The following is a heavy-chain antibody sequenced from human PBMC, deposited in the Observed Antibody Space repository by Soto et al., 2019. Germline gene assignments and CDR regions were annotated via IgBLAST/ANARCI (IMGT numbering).Heavy chain of an antibody. D-gene: IGHD3-16*01. CDR2: ISRSSTYI. Sequence: EVQLVESGGGLVNPGGSLRLSCVVSRFPFSTSNMNWVRQAPGKGLEWVSFISRSSTYIYYADSVKGRFTISRDDAENSLFLQMNSLRAEDTAVYYCARGVLPISSTSWFDPWGQGTLVTVSS. V-gene: IGHV3-21*01. CDR1: RFPFSTSN. J-gene: IGHJ5*02. CDR3: ARGVLPISSTSWFDP.